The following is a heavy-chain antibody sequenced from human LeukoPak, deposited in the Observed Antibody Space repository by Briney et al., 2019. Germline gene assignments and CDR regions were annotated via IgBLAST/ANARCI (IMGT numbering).Heavy chain of an antibody. CDR1: GGSISSYY. CDR3: ARVDLRAAYFDY. J-gene: IGHJ4*02. Sequence: SETLSLTCTVSGGSISSYYWSWIRQPAGKGLEWIGRIYTSGSTGYNPSLKSRVTMSVDTSKNQFPLKLSSVTAADTAVYYCARVDLRAAYFDYWGQGTLVTVSS. V-gene: IGHV4-4*07. D-gene: IGHD2-15*01. CDR2: IYTSGST.